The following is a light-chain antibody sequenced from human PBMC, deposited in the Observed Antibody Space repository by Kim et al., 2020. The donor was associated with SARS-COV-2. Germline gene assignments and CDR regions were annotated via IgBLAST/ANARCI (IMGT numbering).Light chain of an antibody. CDR2: DVT. CDR1: SSDVGGYNF. V-gene: IGLV2-11*01. Sequence: GQSATFPCTGTSSDVGGYNFVSWYQQHPGKAPKPMIYDVTRRPSGVTDSFAGSKSGTTASLTISGLQAGDEDDYYCCSHAGSDTYVFGTGTKVTVL. J-gene: IGLJ1*01. CDR3: CSHAGSDTYV.